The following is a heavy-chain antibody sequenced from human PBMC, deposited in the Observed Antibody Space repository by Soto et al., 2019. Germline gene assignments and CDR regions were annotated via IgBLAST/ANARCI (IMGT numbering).Heavy chain of an antibody. J-gene: IGHJ4*02. Sequence: PSETLSLTCAVYGGSFSGYYWSWIRQPPGKGLEWIGEINHSGSTNYNPSLKSRVTISVDTSKNQFSLKLSSVTAADTAVYYCARGFDGYYYDSSGYPTFDYWGQGTLVTVS. D-gene: IGHD3-22*01. CDR1: GGSFSGYY. CDR3: ARGFDGYYYDSSGYPTFDY. V-gene: IGHV4-34*01. CDR2: INHSGST.